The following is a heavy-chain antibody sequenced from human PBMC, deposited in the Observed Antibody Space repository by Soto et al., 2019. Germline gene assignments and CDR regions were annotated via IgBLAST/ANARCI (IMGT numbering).Heavy chain of an antibody. Sequence: QVQLQESGPGLVKPSETLSLTCTVSECSIRSYYWSWLRQPPGKGLEWIGYTYYTGITNYNPSLKSRVTTSVVTSKNQFSRKLSSVTAADTAVYYCARYKSNYYYGMDVWGQGTTVTVSS. V-gene: IGHV4-59*01. J-gene: IGHJ6*02. CDR3: ARYKSNYYYGMDV. CDR2: TYYTGIT. D-gene: IGHD1-20*01. CDR1: ECSIRSYY.